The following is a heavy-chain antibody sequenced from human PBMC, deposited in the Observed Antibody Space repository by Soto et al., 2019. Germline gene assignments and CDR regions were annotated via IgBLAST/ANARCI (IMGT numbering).Heavy chain of an antibody. CDR2: INHSGST. J-gene: IGHJ5*02. D-gene: IGHD6-19*01. V-gene: IGHV4-34*01. CDR3: ARSPGYSSGWYWDNWFDP. CDR1: GGSFSSYY. Sequence: PSETLSLTCPVYGGSFSSYYWSWIRQPPGKGLEWIGEINHSGSTNYNPSLKSRVAISVDTSKNQFSLKLSSVTAADTAVYYCARSPGYSSGWYWDNWFDPWGQGTLVTVSS.